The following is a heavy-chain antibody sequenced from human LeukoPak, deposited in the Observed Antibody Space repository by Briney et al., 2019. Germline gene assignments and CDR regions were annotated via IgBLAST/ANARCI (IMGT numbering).Heavy chain of an antibody. V-gene: IGHV3-33*01. J-gene: IGHJ4*02. CDR1: GFTFSSYG. Sequence: GGSLRLSCAASGFTFSSYGMHWVRQAPGKGLEWVAVIWYDGSSKYYADSVKGRFTISRDNSKNTLYLQMNSLRAEDTAVYYCARGTYYYDSSGYHYFDYWGQGTLVTVSS. CDR3: ARGTYYYDSSGYHYFDY. D-gene: IGHD3-22*01. CDR2: IWYDGSSK.